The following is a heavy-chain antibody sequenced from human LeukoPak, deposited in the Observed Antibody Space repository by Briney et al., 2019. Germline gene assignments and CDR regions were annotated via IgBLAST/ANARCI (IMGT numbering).Heavy chain of an antibody. V-gene: IGHV4-39*01. CDR2: IYYSGST. Sequence: SEALSLTFTVPGGSISSSSYYWGWTRQPPRKGLEWIARIYYSGSTYYNPSLKSRVTISVDTSKNQFSLILSSVTAADTAVYYCARLGYSGSYLSYYGMDVWGQGTTVTVSS. D-gene: IGHD1-26*01. CDR1: GGSISSSSYY. J-gene: IGHJ6*02. CDR3: ARLGYSGSYLSYYGMDV.